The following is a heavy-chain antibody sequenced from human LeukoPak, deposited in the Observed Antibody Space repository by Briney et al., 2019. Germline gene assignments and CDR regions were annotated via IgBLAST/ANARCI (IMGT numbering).Heavy chain of an antibody. V-gene: IGHV3-9*01. Sequence: GGSLRLSCAASGFTFDDYAMHWVRQAPGKGLEWVSGISWNSGSIGYADSVKGRFTISRDNAKSSLYLQMNSLRAEDTALYYCAKGRELWFGFDYWGQGTLVTVSS. J-gene: IGHJ4*02. CDR3: AKGRELWFGFDY. D-gene: IGHD3-10*01. CDR1: GFTFDDYA. CDR2: ISWNSGSI.